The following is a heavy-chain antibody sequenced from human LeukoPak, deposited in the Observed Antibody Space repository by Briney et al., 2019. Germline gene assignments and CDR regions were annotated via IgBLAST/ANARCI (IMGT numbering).Heavy chain of an antibody. Sequence: SETLSLTCTVSGGSISTYYWNWIRQPPGKGLEWIGYISYSGSTNYNPSLKSRVTISVDTSKNQFSLKLSSVTAADTAVYYWARSGGATRPPGYWGQGTLVTVSS. CDR2: ISYSGST. CDR3: ARSGGATRPPGY. CDR1: GGSISTYY. V-gene: IGHV4-59*01. J-gene: IGHJ4*02. D-gene: IGHD5-12*01.